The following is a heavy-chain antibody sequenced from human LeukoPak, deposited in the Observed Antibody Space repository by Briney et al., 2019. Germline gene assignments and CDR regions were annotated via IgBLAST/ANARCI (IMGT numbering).Heavy chain of an antibody. CDR3: SRDFSGASRIDY. D-gene: IGHD4/OR15-4a*01. J-gene: IGHJ4*02. V-gene: IGHV3-48*03. Sequence: GGSLRLSCAASGFTFSSYEMNWVRQAPGKGLEWVSYISSSAGTTYYADSVKGRFTISRDNSKNTLYLEMNSLRAEDTAVYYCSRDFSGASRIDYWGQGTLATVSS. CDR2: ISSSAGTT. CDR1: GFTFSSYE.